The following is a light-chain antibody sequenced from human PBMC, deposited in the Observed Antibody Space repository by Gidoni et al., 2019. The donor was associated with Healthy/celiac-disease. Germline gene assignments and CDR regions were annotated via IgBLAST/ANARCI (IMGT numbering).Light chain of an antibody. CDR2: EVS. J-gene: IGLJ2*01. V-gene: IGLV2-14*01. Sequence: QSALTQPASVSGSPGQSITISCTGTSSDVGGYNYVSWYQQQPGKAPKLMIYEVSNRPSGVSNRFSGSKSGNTASLTISGLQAEDEADYYCSSYTSSSVVFGGGTKLTVL. CDR3: SSYTSSSVV. CDR1: SSDVGGYNY.